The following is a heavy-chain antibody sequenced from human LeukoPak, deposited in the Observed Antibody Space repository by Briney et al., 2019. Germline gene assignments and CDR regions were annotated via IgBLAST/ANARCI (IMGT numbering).Heavy chain of an antibody. D-gene: IGHD3-22*01. V-gene: IGHV1-8*01. CDR2: MNPNSGNT. CDR3: ARDTGLSRRIYYYDSSSPGMWYDY. Sequence: ASVKVSCKASGYTFTSYDINWVRQATGQGLEWMGWMNPNSGNTGYAQKFQGRVTMTRNTSISTAYMELRSLRSDDTAVYYCARDTGLSRRIYYYDSSSPGMWYDYWGQGTLVTVSS. J-gene: IGHJ4*02. CDR1: GYTFTSYD.